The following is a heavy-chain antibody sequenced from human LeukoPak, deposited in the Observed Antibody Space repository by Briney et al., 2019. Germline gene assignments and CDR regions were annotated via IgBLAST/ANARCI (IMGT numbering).Heavy chain of an antibody. CDR2: IDSNGGST. CDR3: ARDGGFYYYYYYMDV. Sequence: GGSLRLSCAASGFTFRSYAMYWVRQAPGKGLEYVSAIDSNGGSTYYAQSVKGRFTISRDNSKNTLYLQMGSLRAEDMAVYYCARDGGFYYYYYYMDVWGRGTTVTVSS. J-gene: IGHJ6*03. V-gene: IGHV3-64*01. CDR1: GFTFRSYA. D-gene: IGHD3-16*01.